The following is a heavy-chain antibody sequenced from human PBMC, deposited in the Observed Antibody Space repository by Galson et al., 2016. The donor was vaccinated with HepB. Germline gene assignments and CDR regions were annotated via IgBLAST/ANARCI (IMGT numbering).Heavy chain of an antibody. D-gene: IGHD5-12*01. CDR2: ISYDGSNK. Sequence: SLRLSCAASGLTFRSYARHWVRQTPAKGLKWVALISYDGSNKFYADSVKGRFTISRGNSNNTLFLQMNSLRAEDTAVYYCVRVDIVATAPFDYWGQGTLATVSS. CDR3: VRVDIVATAPFDY. V-gene: IGHV3-30-3*01. J-gene: IGHJ4*02. CDR1: GLTFRSYA.